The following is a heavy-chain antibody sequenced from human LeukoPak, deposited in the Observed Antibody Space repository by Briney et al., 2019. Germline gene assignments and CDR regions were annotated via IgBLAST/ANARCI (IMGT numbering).Heavy chain of an antibody. J-gene: IGHJ4*02. CDR2: IYYSGST. V-gene: IGHV4-31*03. CDR3: ARGQLPYFDY. D-gene: IGHD2-2*01. Sequence: SETLSLTCTVSGGSISSGGYYWSWIRQHPGKGLEWTGYIYYSGSTYYNPSLKSRVTISVDTSKNQFSLKLSSVTAADTAVYYCARGQLPYFDYWGQGTLVTVSS. CDR1: GGSISSGGYY.